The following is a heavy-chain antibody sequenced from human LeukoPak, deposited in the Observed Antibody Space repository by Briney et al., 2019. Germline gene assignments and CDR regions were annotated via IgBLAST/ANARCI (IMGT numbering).Heavy chain of an antibody. CDR3: ARTKDVVVPAASFDP. Sequence: ASVKVSCKASGYTFTSYGISWVRQAPGQGLEWMGWISAYNGNTNYAQKLQDRVTMTTDTSTSTAYMELRSLRSDDTAVYYCARTKDVVVPAASFDPWGQGTLVTVSS. V-gene: IGHV1-18*01. CDR1: GYTFTSYG. D-gene: IGHD2-2*01. CDR2: ISAYNGNT. J-gene: IGHJ5*02.